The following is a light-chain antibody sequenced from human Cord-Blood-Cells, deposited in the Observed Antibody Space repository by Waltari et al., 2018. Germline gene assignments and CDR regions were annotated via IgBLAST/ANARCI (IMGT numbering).Light chain of an antibody. CDR1: QDISNY. CDR2: DAS. CDR3: QQYDNLPVT. V-gene: IGKV1-33*01. J-gene: IGKJ3*01. Sequence: DIQMTQSPSSLSASVGDRVTIPCQASQDISNYLNWYQQKPGKAPKLLIYDASNLETGVPSRFSGSGSGTDFTFTISSLQPEDIATYYGQQYDNLPVTFGPGTKVDIK.